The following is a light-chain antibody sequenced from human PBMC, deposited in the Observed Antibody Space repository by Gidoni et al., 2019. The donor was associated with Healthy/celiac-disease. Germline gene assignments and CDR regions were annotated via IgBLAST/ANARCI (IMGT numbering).Light chain of an antibody. CDR2: GAS. CDR3: QQYNNWPPWT. J-gene: IGKJ1*01. CDR1: QSVNSH. Sequence: EIVRTQSPATLSVSPGERATLSCRASQSVNSHLAWYKQKPGQAPRLLIYGASTRATGIPARFSGSGSGKEFTLTISSLQSEDFAVYYCQQYNNWPPWTFGQXTKVEIK. V-gene: IGKV3-15*01.